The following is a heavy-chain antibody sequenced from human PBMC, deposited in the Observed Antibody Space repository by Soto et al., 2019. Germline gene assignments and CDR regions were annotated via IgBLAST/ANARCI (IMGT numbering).Heavy chain of an antibody. J-gene: IGHJ5*02. CDR2: AYYSGDT. D-gene: IGHD2-8*01. V-gene: IGHV4-59*01. CDR3: ARDRSTYGGGGTLEVKENWFDP. Sequence: PSETLSVTCSVSGGSLSRYYWSWIRQPPGKGLEWIGYAYYSGDTGYNPSLQSRVTMAVDTSKNQVSLKLTSVTAADTAVYYCARDRSTYGGGGTLEVKENWFDPWGQGALVTVSP. CDR1: GGSLSRYY.